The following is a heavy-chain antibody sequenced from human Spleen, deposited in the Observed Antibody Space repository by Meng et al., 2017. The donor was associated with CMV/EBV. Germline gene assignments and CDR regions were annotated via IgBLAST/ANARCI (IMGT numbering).Heavy chain of an antibody. J-gene: IGHJ4*02. CDR1: GYIFTDHY. V-gene: IGHV1-2*02. D-gene: IGHD6-19*01. CDR3: ARVIAVAGTAPFDY. Sequence: ASVKVSCKTSGYIFTDHYLHWVRQAPGQGLEWMGWINPNSGDTMSAQRFQGRVTMTRDTSMSTAYMEVSRLRSDDTAVYYCARVIAVAGTAPFDYWGQGTLVTVSS. CDR2: INPNSGDT.